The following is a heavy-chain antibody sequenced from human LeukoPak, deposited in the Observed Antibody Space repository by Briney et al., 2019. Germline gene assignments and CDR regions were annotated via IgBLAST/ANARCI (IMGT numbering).Heavy chain of an antibody. J-gene: IGHJ3*02. Sequence: ASVKVSCKASGYTFTSYYMHWVRQAPGQGLEWMGIINPSGGSTSYAQKFQGRVTMTRDTSTSTVYMELSSLRSEDTAVYYCARVGHYDIVTGSYDAFDIWGQGTMVTVSS. CDR1: GYTFTSYY. V-gene: IGHV1-46*03. CDR2: INPSGGST. CDR3: ARVGHYDIVTGSYDAFDI. D-gene: IGHD3-9*01.